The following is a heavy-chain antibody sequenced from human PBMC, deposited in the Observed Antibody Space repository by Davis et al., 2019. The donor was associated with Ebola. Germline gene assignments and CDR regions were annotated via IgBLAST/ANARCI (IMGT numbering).Heavy chain of an antibody. D-gene: IGHD2-21*02. J-gene: IGHJ6*02. CDR1: GYTFTGYY. V-gene: IGHV1-2*02. CDR3: ARGLRVTRVGYYGKDV. CDR2: INPNSGGT. Sequence: ASVKVSCKASGYTFTGYYMHWVRQAPGQGLAWMGWINPNSGGTNFAQKFQGRLTMTRNTSISTAYMELRSLRSEDTAVYYCARGLRVTRVGYYGKDVWGQGTTVTVSS.